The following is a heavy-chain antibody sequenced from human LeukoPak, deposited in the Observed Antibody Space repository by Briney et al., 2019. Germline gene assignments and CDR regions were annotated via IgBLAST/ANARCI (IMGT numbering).Heavy chain of an antibody. J-gene: IGHJ4*02. CDR3: ARGRSDSGIVGTRVLGY. CDR2: IIPIFGTA. D-gene: IGHD1-26*01. V-gene: IGHV1-69*05. CDR1: GGTFSSYA. Sequence: ASVKVSCKASGGTFSSYAISWVRQAPGQGLEWMGRIIPIFGTANYAQKFQGRVTITTDESTSTAYMELSSLRSEDTAVYYCARGRSDSGIVGTRVLGYWGQGTLVTVSS.